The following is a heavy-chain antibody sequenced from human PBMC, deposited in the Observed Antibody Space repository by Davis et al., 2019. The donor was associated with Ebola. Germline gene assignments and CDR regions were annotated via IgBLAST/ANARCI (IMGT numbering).Heavy chain of an antibody. D-gene: IGHD3-10*01. V-gene: IGHV4-34*01. CDR2: INHSGST. CDR3: ARGRMYYYGSGSYYKY. J-gene: IGHJ4*02. Sequence: MPSETLSLTCAVYGGSFSGYYWSWIRQPPGKGLEWIGEINHSGSTNYNPSLKSRVTISVDTSKNQFSLKLSSVTTADTAVYYCARGRMYYYGSGSYYKYWGQGTLVTVSS. CDR1: GGSFSGYY.